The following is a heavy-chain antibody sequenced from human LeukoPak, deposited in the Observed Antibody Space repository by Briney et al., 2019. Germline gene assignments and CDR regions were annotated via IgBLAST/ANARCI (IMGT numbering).Heavy chain of an antibody. Sequence: GGSLRLSCAASGFTFNQYWMHWVRQAPGAGLEWVSRLKTDGSRTNCADSVKGRFTISRDNARNTVYLQMNSLRAEDTAVYYCSRDHPGSNSLDYWGQGTLVTVSS. CDR1: GFTFNQYW. D-gene: IGHD4-11*01. J-gene: IGHJ4*02. V-gene: IGHV3-74*01. CDR2: LKTDGSRT. CDR3: SRDHPGSNSLDY.